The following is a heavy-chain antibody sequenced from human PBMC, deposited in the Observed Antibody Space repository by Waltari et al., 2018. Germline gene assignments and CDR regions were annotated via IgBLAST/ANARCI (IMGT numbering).Heavy chain of an antibody. Sequence: QVQLVQSGAEVKKPGSSVKVSCRASGYTFTNYYIHWVRQAPGQGLEWMGWINPNNGGRSYAEKFQDRVTMTRDTSISTAYMELSRLTSDDTALYYCAKITNYYGGFDYWGQGTLVTVSS. CDR3: AKITNYYGGFDY. V-gene: IGHV1-2*02. J-gene: IGHJ4*02. CDR1: GYTFTNYY. CDR2: INPNNGGR. D-gene: IGHD3-3*01.